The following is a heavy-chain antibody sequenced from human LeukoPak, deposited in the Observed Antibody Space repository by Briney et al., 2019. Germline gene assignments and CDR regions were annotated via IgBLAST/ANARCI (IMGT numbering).Heavy chain of an antibody. CDR2: ISGSGGST. D-gene: IGHD5-12*01. Sequence: GGSLRLSCAASGFTFSSYGMSWVRQAPGKGLEWVSAISGSGGSTYYADSVKGRFTISRDNSKNTLYLQMNSLRAEDTAVYYCAKDTVKVTTIRRVPHYMDVWGKGTTVTISS. CDR1: GFTFSSYG. CDR3: AKDTVKVTTIRRVPHYMDV. V-gene: IGHV3-23*01. J-gene: IGHJ6*03.